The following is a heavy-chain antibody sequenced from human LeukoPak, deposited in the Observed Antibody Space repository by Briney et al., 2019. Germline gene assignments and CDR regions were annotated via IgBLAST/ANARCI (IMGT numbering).Heavy chain of an antibody. D-gene: IGHD6-19*01. CDR2: INHSGST. V-gene: IGHV4-34*01. CDR3: ASSLRIPVAS. J-gene: IGHJ5*02. Sequence: KASETLSLTCGVYGGSFSGYYWSWIRQPPGKGLEWIGEINHSGSTNYNPSLKSRVTISVDTSKNQFSLKLNSVTAADTAVYYCASSLRIPVASWGQRTLVTVSS. CDR1: GGSFSGYY.